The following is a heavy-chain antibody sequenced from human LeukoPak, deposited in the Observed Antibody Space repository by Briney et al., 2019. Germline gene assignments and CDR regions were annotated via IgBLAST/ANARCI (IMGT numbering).Heavy chain of an antibody. Sequence: PSETLSLTCTVSGYSISSGYYWGWIRQPPGKGLEWTGSIDHSGSTYYNPSLKSRITISVDTSKNQFSLKLSSVTAADTAVYYCARRGTGYNAIDYWGQGTLVTVSS. V-gene: IGHV4-38-2*02. D-gene: IGHD3/OR15-3a*01. CDR2: IDHSGST. CDR3: ARRGTGYNAIDY. J-gene: IGHJ4*02. CDR1: GYSISSGYY.